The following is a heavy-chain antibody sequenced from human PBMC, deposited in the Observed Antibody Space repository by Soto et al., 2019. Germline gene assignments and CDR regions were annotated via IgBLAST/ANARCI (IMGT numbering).Heavy chain of an antibody. D-gene: IGHD4-17*01. Sequence: GGSLRLSCAASGFTFSSYSMNWVRQAPGKGLEWVSSISSSSSYIYYADSVKGRFTISRDNAKNSLYLQMNSLRAEDTAVYYCARDGSTVTTKGYYYYYMDVWGKGTTVTVS. V-gene: IGHV3-21*01. CDR2: ISSSSSYI. J-gene: IGHJ6*03. CDR3: ARDGSTVTTKGYYYYYMDV. CDR1: GFTFSSYS.